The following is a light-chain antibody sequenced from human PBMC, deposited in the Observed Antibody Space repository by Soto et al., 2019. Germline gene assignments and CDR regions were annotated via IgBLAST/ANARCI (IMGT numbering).Light chain of an antibody. CDR3: QQYDDFPRT. J-gene: IGKJ5*01. CDR1: QDISNY. CDR2: DAS. V-gene: IGKV1-33*01. Sequence: DIEMPQSPSSLSASVGDRVTITCQASQDISNYLNWYQQKTGRAPKLLIYDASNLESGVSSRFSGSRSGTDFSLTINSLQPDDFATYDCQQYDDFPRTFGQGTRLE.